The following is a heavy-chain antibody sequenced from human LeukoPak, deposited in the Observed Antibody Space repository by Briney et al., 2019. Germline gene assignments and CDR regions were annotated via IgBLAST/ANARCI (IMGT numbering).Heavy chain of an antibody. V-gene: IGHV1-8*03. CDR2: MNPNSGNT. CDR3: ARADTAMTSHYDY. Sequence: ATVKVSCKASGYTFTSYDINWVRQATGQGLEWMGWMNPNSGNTGYAQKFQGRVTITRNTSISTAYMELSSLRSEDTAVYYCARADTAMTSHYDYWGQGTLVTVSS. J-gene: IGHJ4*02. D-gene: IGHD5-18*01. CDR1: GYTFTSYD.